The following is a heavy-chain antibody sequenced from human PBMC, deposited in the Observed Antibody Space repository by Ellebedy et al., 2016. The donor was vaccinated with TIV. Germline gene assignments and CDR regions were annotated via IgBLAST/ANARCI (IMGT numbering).Heavy chain of an antibody. CDR2: ITWNSKTM. D-gene: IGHD3-10*01. CDR1: GFKFDDYA. V-gene: IGHV3-9*01. Sequence: GGSLRLXXGVSGFKFDDYAMHWVRQRLGKGLEWVSGITWNSKTMGYGESVKGRFTISRDNTKRFLYLQMSSLRPEDTALYYCARDIGSVSSTSFDHWGQGTPVTVSS. CDR3: ARDIGSVSSTSFDH. J-gene: IGHJ4*02.